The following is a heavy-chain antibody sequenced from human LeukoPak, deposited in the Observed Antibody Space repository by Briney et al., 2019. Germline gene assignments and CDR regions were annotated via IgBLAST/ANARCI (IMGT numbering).Heavy chain of an antibody. CDR1: GYTFTSYD. V-gene: IGHV1-8*01. CDR2: MSPNSGDT. J-gene: IGHJ4*02. CDR3: ARVGGGPSGTPPSDY. Sequence: ASVKVSCKASGYTFTSYDFNWVRQATGQRPEWMGWMSPNSGDTGYAQKFQDRVTMTRNTSISTAYMELSSLRSEDTAVYYCARVGGGPSGTPPSDYWGQGTLVTVSS.